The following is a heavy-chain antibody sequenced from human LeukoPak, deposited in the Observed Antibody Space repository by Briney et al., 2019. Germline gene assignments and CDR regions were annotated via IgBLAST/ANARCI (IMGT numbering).Heavy chain of an antibody. CDR2: IVASYEGT. CDR3: AKGKAGGLVDLFDH. J-gene: IGHJ5*02. D-gene: IGHD3/OR15-3a*01. V-gene: IGHV3-23*01. Sequence: PGGSLRLSCAASGFTFISYAMMWVRQAPGKGLEWVSTIVASYEGTFYADSVKGRFTISRDNYKGTLSLQMNSLRAEDTAVYYCAKGKAGGLVDLFDHWGQGTLVTVSS. CDR1: GFTFISYA.